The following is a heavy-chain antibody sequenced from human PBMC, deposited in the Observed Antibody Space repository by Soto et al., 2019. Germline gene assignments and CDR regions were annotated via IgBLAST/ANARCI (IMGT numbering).Heavy chain of an antibody. CDR1: GFTFSSYG. CDR3: AKSISIATIPTYYDY. CDR2: ISYDGSNK. V-gene: IGHV3-30*18. Sequence: GGSLRLSCAASGFTFSSYGMHWVRQAPGKGLEWVAVISYDGSNKYYADSVKGRFTISRDNSKNTLYLQMNSLRAEDTAVYYCAKSISIATIPTYYDYWGQGTLVTVSS. D-gene: IGHD5-12*01. J-gene: IGHJ4*02.